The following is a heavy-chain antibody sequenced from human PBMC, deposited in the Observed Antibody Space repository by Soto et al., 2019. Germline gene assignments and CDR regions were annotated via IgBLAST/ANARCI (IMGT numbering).Heavy chain of an antibody. J-gene: IGHJ5*02. CDR3: ARSDWFDP. V-gene: IGHV3-74*01. CDR2: GKSDGTIT. CDR1: GFTFSGYW. Sequence: GGSRRLSCAASGFTFSGYWMHWVRQAPGQGLGWGSRGKSDGTITSYADSVRGRVTISRDNARNTLYLQTNTVGAEDTSVYYCARSDWFDPWGQGTLVTVSS.